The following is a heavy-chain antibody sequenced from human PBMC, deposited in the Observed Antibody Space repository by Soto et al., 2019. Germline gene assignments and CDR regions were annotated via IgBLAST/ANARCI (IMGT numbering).Heavy chain of an antibody. CDR3: ARFYCSSTSCQGWFDP. J-gene: IGHJ5*02. V-gene: IGHV1-18*04. CDR1: GYTFTSYR. CDR2: ISAYNGNT. Sequence: GASVKVSCKSSGYTFTSYRISWVRQAPGQGLECMGWISAYNGNTNYAQKLQGRVTMTTDTSTSTAYMELRSLRSDDTAVYYCARFYCSSTSCQGWFDPWGQGTLVTVSS. D-gene: IGHD2-2*01.